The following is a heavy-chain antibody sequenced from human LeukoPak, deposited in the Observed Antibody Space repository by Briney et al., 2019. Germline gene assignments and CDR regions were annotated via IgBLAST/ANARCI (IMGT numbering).Heavy chain of an antibody. D-gene: IGHD6-19*01. Sequence: GESLKISCKGSGYSFTSYWIGWVRQMPGKGLEWMGIIYPGDSDTRYSPSFQGQVTMTRDTSISTVYMELNRLTSDDAVVYFCVRVSIGWYFDYWGQGTLVSVAS. J-gene: IGHJ4*02. CDR1: GYSFTSYW. CDR3: VRVSIGWYFDY. V-gene: IGHV5-51*01. CDR2: IYPGDSDT.